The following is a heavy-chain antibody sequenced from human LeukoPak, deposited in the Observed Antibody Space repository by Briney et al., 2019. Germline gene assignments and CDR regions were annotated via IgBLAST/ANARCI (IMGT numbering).Heavy chain of an antibody. D-gene: IGHD2-2*01. CDR3: ARHVLVPAANNWFDP. CDR1: GGSISSSSYY. CDR2: IYYSGST. J-gene: IGHJ5*02. V-gene: IGHV4-39*01. Sequence: PSETLSLTCTVSGGSISSSSYYWGWIRQPPGKGLEWIGSIYYSGSTYYNPSLKSRVTISVDTSNNQFSLKLSSVTAADTAVYYCARHVLVPAANNWFDPWGQGTLVTVSS.